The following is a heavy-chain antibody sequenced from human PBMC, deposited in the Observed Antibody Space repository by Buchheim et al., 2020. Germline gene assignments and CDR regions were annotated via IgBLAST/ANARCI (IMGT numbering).Heavy chain of an antibody. Sequence: EVQLVESGGGLVQPGGSLRLSCAASGFTFSSYSMNWVRQAPGKGLEWVSYISSSSSTIYYADSVKGRFTISRDNAKNSLSLQMNSLRAEDTAVYYCARVRIVLVVYAMRRGMDVWGQGTT. CDR3: ARVRIVLVVYAMRRGMDV. CDR1: GFTFSSYS. V-gene: IGHV3-48*01. D-gene: IGHD2-8*02. J-gene: IGHJ6*02. CDR2: ISSSSSTI.